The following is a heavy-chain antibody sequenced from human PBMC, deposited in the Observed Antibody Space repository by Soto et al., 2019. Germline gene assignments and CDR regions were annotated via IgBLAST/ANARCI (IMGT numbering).Heavy chain of an antibody. D-gene: IGHD3-22*01. CDR2: IYQSGTT. CDR3: ARGGGSLGFYYH. Sequence: QLQLRESGSGLVKPSQTLSLTCAVSGGSISGGGYSWTWIRQPPGKGLEWIGYIYQSGTTYYNPSLKSRATLSVDRTKNQFSLELIAVTAADTAVYYCARGGGSLGFYYHWGQGTLVTVSS. J-gene: IGHJ5*02. CDR1: GGSISGGGYS. V-gene: IGHV4-30-2*01.